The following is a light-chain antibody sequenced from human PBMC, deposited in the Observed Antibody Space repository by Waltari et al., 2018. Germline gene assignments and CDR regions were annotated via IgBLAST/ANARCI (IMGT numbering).Light chain of an antibody. CDR1: SRSVGDNNP. Sequence: QPALTQPASVSGSPGQSITIPCTGTSRSVGDNNPFCWYQNHPDKVPKLIIYEVSKRPSGVSDRFSGSKSGNTASLTISGLQAEDEADYYCLSYAATVSFGFGGGTKLTVL. J-gene: IGLJ2*01. CDR3: LSYAATVSFG. V-gene: IGLV2-23*02. CDR2: EVS.